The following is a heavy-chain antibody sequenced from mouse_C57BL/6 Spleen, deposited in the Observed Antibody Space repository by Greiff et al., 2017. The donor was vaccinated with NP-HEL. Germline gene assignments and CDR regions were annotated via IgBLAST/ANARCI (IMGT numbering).Heavy chain of an antibody. J-gene: IGHJ2*01. D-gene: IGHD1-1*02. CDR1: GYAFSSSW. V-gene: IGHV1-82*01. CDR3: ARSGGSFDY. CDR2: IYPGDGDT. Sequence: VQLVESGPELVKPGASVKISCKASGYAFSSSWMNWVKQRPGKGLEWIGRIYPGDGDTNYNGKFKGKATLTADKSSSTAYMQLSSLTSEDSAVYFCARSGGSFDYWGQGTTLTVSS.